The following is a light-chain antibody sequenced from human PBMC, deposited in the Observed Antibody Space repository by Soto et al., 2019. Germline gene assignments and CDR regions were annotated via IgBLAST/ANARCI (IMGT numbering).Light chain of an antibody. Sequence: SLATLSLNKGERATLSCRSSQSVSSYLAWYQQKPRQAPRLLIYDASNSAPGIPDRFSGSGSGTDFTLTISRLEPEDFAVYYCQQYGSSPRTFGQVSIVDIK. V-gene: IGKV3-20*01. CDR2: DAS. CDR3: QQYGSSPRT. J-gene: IGKJ1*01. CDR1: QSVSSY.